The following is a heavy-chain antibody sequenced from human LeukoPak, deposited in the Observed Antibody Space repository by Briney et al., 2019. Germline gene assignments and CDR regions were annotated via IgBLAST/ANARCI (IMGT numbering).Heavy chain of an antibody. CDR3: AREGFGESNWFDP. CDR1: GGSISSSSYY. V-gene: IGHV4-39*01. J-gene: IGHJ5*02. D-gene: IGHD3-10*01. Sequence: SETLSLTCTVSGGSISSSSYYWGWIRQPPGKGLEWIGSIYYSGSTYYNPSLKSRVTISVDTSKNQFSLKLSSVTAADTAVYYCAREGFGESNWFDPWGQGTLVTVSS. CDR2: IYYSGST.